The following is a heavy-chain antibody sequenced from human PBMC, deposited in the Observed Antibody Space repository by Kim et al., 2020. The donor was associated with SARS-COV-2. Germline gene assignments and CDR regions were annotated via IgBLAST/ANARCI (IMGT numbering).Heavy chain of an antibody. CDR3: ASQVGATRSYYFDY. J-gene: IGHJ4*02. Sequence: ADSMKGRFTISRDNSKNTLYLQMNSLRAEDTAVYYCASQVGATRSYYFDYWGQGTLVTVSS. V-gene: IGHV3-30*01. D-gene: IGHD1-26*01.